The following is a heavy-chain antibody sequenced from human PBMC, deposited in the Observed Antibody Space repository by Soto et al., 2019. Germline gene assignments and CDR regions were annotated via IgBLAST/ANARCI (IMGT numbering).Heavy chain of an antibody. J-gene: IGHJ6*03. CDR1: GFTFGDYA. D-gene: IGHD3-16*01. Sequence: PGGSLRLSCTASGFTFGDYAMSWFRQAPGKGLEWVGFIRSKAYGGTTEYAASVKGRFTISRDDSKSIAYLQMNSLKTEDTAVYYCARVFSTTPRVLSYYYYMDVWGKGTTVTVSS. V-gene: IGHV3-49*03. CDR2: IRSKAYGGTT. CDR3: ARVFSTTPRVLSYYYYMDV.